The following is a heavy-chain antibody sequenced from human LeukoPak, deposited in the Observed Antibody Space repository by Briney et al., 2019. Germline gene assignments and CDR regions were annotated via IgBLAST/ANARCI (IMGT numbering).Heavy chain of an antibody. CDR3: ARGLPAVRSGYGMDV. CDR1: GGSFSGYY. V-gene: IGHV4-34*01. CDR2: INHRGST. D-gene: IGHD2-2*01. J-gene: IGHJ6*02. Sequence: SETLSLTCAVCGGSFSGYYWSLIRQPPGKGVEWIGEINHRGSTNYNPSLKSRVTISVDTSKNQFSLKLSSVTAADTAVYYCARGLPAVRSGYGMDVWGQGTTVTVSS.